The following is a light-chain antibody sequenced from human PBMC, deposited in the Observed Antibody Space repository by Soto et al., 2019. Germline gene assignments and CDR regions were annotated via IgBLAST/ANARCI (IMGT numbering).Light chain of an antibody. Sequence: QSALTQPASVSGSPGQSITISCTGTSSDVGSYNLVSWYQQHPGKAPKLMIYEGSKRPSGTSYRFTGSKSGNTASLTISGLQAEDEADYYCSSYTTSSTLVFGGGTKVTVL. CDR3: SSYTTSSTLV. CDR2: EGS. CDR1: SSDVGSYNL. V-gene: IGLV2-14*02. J-gene: IGLJ3*02.